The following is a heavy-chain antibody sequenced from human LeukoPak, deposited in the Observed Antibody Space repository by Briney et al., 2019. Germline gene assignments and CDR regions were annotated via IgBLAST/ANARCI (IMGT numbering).Heavy chain of an antibody. CDR3: ARPARYCSGGSCYSVSLAFDI. J-gene: IGHJ3*02. CDR1: GGSISSYY. V-gene: IGHV4-34*01. D-gene: IGHD2-15*01. CDR2: INHSGST. Sequence: SETLSLTCTVSGGSISSYYWSWIRQPPGKGLEWIGEINHSGSTNYNPSLKSRVTISVDTSKNQFSLKLSSVTAADTAVYYCARPARYCSGGSCYSVSLAFDIWGLGTMVTVSS.